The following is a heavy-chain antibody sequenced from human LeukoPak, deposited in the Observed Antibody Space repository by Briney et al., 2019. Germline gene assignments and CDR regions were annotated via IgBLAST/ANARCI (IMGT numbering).Heavy chain of an antibody. D-gene: IGHD3-16*01. J-gene: IGHJ3*02. CDR2: ISSSSSYI. V-gene: IGHV3-21*01. CDR1: GFTFSSYS. Sequence: GGSLRLSCAASGFTFSSYSMNWVRQAPGKGLEWVSSISSSSSYIYYADSVKGRFTISRDNAKNSLYLQMNSLRAEDTAVYYCASVPLRGDAFDIWGQGTMVTVSS. CDR3: ASVPLRGDAFDI.